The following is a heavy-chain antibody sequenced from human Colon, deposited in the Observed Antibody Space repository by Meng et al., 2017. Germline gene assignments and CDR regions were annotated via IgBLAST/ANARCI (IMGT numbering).Heavy chain of an antibody. D-gene: IGHD5-24*01. CDR3: ATQERRDGANWDN. V-gene: IGHV4-30-4*01. CDR1: GGSIDRGYFY. CDR2: IYHSGDT. J-gene: IGHJ4*02. Sequence: QVQLQESGPGLVKPSQTLSLTCTVSGGSIDRGYFYWGWLRQSPGKGLELIGYIYHSGDTYFNPSLKSRITISMDMFQNQFSLKVHSVTAADTAMYYCATQERRDGANWDNWGQGILVTVSS.